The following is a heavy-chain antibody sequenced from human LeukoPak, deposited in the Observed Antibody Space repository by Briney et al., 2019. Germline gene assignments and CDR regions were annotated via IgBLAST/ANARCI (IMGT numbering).Heavy chain of an antibody. D-gene: IGHD1-26*01. CDR3: AKDWDLDY. CDR2: ISGRDGST. Sequence: GGSLRLSCAASGFTFSTYAMSWARQAPGKGLEWVSAISGRDGSTYYADSVKGRFTISRDNSKNTLYLQMNSLRAEDTAVYYCAKDWDLDYWGQGTLVTVSS. CDR1: GFTFSTYA. V-gene: IGHV3-23*01. J-gene: IGHJ4*02.